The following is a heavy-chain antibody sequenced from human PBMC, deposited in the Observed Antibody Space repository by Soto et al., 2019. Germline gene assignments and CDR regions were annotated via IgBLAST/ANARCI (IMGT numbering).Heavy chain of an antibody. CDR3: ATVPPRIVVVLAEFPT. D-gene: IGHD2-21*01. Sequence: SETLSLTCAVSGGSISTSNWWSWVRQPPGKGLEWIGEIYHSGSTNYNPSLKSRVTISVDKSKNHCSLKLSSVTAADTAVYYCATVPPRIVVVLAEFPTWGQGTLVTVSS. CDR1: GGSISTSNW. CDR2: IYHSGST. J-gene: IGHJ4*02. V-gene: IGHV4-4*02.